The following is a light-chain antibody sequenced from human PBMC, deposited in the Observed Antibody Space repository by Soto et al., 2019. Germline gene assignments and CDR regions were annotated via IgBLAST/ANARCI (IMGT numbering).Light chain of an antibody. CDR1: QSVSDN. CDR3: QQRSNWPPRIT. V-gene: IGKV3-11*01. Sequence: TQSPSTLSASVGDRVTITCRASQSVSDNLAWYQQKPGQAPRLLIYGASNRATGIPARFSGSGSGTDFTLTISSLEPEDFAVYYCQQRSNWPPRITFGQGTLLEIK. CDR2: GAS. J-gene: IGKJ5*01.